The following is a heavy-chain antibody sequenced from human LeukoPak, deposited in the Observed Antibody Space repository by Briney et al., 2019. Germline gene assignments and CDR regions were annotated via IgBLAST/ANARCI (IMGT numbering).Heavy chain of an antibody. CDR1: GFTFSSYE. V-gene: IGHV3-48*03. CDR3: ARGLRAYCGGDCNFDY. Sequence: QSGGSLRLSCAASGFTFSSYEMNWVRQAPGKGLEWVSYISSSGSTIYYADSVKGRFTISRDNAKNSLYLQMNSLRAEDTAVYYCARGLRAYCGGDCNFDYWGQGTLVTVSS. CDR2: ISSSGSTI. D-gene: IGHD2-21*02. J-gene: IGHJ4*02.